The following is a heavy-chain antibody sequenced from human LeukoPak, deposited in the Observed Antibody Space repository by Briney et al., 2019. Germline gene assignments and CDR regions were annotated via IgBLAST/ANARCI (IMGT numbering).Heavy chain of an antibody. V-gene: IGHV1-18*01. CDR3: ARGSFPSDDILTGPFDN. Sequence: ALVKVSCKASGYTFTSYGIRWVRQAPGQGLEWMGWISSYNGNTNYAQKLQGRATMTTDTSTSTAYMELRSLRSDDTAVYYCARGSFPSDDILTGPFDNWGQGTLVTVSS. CDR2: ISSYNGNT. J-gene: IGHJ4*02. D-gene: IGHD3-9*01. CDR1: GYTFTSYG.